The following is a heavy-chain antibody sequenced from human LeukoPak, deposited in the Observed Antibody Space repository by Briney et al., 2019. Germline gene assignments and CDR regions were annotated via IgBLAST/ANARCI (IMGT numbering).Heavy chain of an antibody. J-gene: IGHJ3*01. CDR2: ISSSSSTI. D-gene: IGHD5-24*01. CDR1: GFNFSDYC. CDR3: ARDNGYNEEGDGFDV. Sequence: GGSLRLSCAGSGFNFSDYCMSCIRQAPGKGLEWVSYISSSSSTIFYADSVKGRFSISRDNAKNSLYLQMSSLRAEDTAVYYCARDNGYNEEGDGFDVWGQGTMVTVSS. V-gene: IGHV3-11*01.